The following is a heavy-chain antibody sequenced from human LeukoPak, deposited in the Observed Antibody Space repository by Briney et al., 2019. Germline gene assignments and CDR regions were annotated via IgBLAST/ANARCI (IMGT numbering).Heavy chain of an antibody. CDR2: ISSSSSYI. Sequence: GGSLRLSCAGSGFTFSSYSINWVRQAPGKGLEWVSSISSSSSYIYYADSVKGRFTISRDNAKNSLYMQMNSLRAEDTAVYYCARASYDYVWGSFNFWGQGTLVTVSS. J-gene: IGHJ4*02. V-gene: IGHV3-21*01. D-gene: IGHD3-16*01. CDR1: GFTFSSYS. CDR3: ARASYDYVWGSFNF.